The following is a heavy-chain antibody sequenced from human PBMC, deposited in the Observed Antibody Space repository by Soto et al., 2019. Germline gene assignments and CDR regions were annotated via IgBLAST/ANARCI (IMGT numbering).Heavy chain of an antibody. CDR3: AKAPASSLAASRPFDF. CDR2: ISGSGGST. J-gene: IGHJ4*02. D-gene: IGHD6-6*01. V-gene: IGHV3-23*01. CDR1: GFTFSNYA. Sequence: GGSLRLSCAASGFTFSNYAMSWVRQAPGKGLEWVSAISGSGGSTYYADSVRGRFTIARDNSKNTLSLQMNSLRVDDTALYYCAKAPASSLAASRPFDFWGQGTLVTV.